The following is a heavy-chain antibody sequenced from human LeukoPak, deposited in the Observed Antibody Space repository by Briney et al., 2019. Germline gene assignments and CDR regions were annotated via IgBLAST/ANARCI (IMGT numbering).Heavy chain of an antibody. CDR1: GFTFSNAW. Sequence: GGPLRLSCAASGFTFSNAWMSWVRQAPGKGLEWVGRIKSKTDGGTTDYAAPVKGRFTISRDDSKTTVNLQMNSLKTEDTAVYYCTIRYGEAGYWGQGTLVTVSS. CDR3: TIRYGEAGY. D-gene: IGHD4-17*01. J-gene: IGHJ4*02. V-gene: IGHV3-15*01. CDR2: IKSKTDGGTT.